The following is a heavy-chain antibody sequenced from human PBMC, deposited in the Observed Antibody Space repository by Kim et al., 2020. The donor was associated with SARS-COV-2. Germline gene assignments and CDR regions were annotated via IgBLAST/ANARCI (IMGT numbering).Heavy chain of an antibody. CDR2: IYHSGST. J-gene: IGHJ5*02. CDR1: GGSMSSFIW. Sequence: SETLSLTCTVSGGSMSSFIWWSWVRQPPGQGLEWIGGIYHSGSTSYNPSLKSRVTMSLDKSKNQISLRLTSVTAADTAVYSCARVDARSLIFHLWGQGTL. CDR3: ARVDARSLIFHL. V-gene: IGHV4-4*02. D-gene: IGHD3-16*02.